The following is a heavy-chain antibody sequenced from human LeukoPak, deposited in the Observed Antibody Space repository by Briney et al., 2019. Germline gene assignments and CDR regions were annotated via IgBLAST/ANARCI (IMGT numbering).Heavy chain of an antibody. V-gene: IGHV3-23*01. CDR2: ISTSGGST. D-gene: IGHD2-8*01. J-gene: IGHJ4*02. CDR3: AKGRACTNGVCHFDY. Sequence: WGSLRLSCAASGFTFSSYDMSWVRQAPGKGLEWVSVISTSGGSTYHADSVKGRFIISRDNSKNTLYLQMNSLRAEDTAAYYCAKGRACTNGVCHFDYWGRGTLVTVSS. CDR1: GFTFSSYD.